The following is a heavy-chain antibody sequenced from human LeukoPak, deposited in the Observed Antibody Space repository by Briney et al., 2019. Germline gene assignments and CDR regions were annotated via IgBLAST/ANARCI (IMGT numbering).Heavy chain of an antibody. V-gene: IGHV4-59*01. CDR1: GGSISSYY. CDR2: IYYSGST. D-gene: IGHD6-19*01. CDR3: ARERRGEIAVAGTFDY. J-gene: IGHJ4*02. Sequence: PSETLSLTCTVSGGSISSYYWSWIRQPPGKGLEWIGYIYYSGSTNYNPSLKSRVTISVDTSKNQFSLKLSSVTAADTAVYYCARERRGEIAVAGTFDYWGQGTLVTVSS.